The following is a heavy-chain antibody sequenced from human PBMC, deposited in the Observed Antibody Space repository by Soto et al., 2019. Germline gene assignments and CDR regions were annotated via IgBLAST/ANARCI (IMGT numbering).Heavy chain of an antibody. Sequence: EVHLVESGGGLVQTGGSLRLSCAIFESTVSRDWMNWVRQAPGKGLEWVAHINQDGSEKYYVDSVKGRFTIFRDNAKKSLYLQMNSLRPADTAMYYCSGGVGDAFWGQGTLVTVSS. D-gene: IGHD1-26*01. V-gene: IGHV3-7*04. J-gene: IGHJ4*02. CDR1: ESTVSRDW. CDR2: INQDGSEK. CDR3: SGGVGDAF.